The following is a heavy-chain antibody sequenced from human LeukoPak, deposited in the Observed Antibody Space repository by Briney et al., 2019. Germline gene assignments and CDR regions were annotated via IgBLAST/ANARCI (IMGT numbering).Heavy chain of an antibody. D-gene: IGHD5-18*01. CDR2: IKQDGSEK. V-gene: IGHV3-7*01. Sequence: GGSLRLSCAASGFTFSSCWLSWVRQAPGKGLEWVANIKQDGSEKYYVDSVKGRFTISRDNAKSSLYLQMNSLRAEDTAVYYCARGASGIQLWFFDPWGQGTLVTVSS. CDR1: GFTFSSCW. J-gene: IGHJ5*02. CDR3: ARGASGIQLWFFDP.